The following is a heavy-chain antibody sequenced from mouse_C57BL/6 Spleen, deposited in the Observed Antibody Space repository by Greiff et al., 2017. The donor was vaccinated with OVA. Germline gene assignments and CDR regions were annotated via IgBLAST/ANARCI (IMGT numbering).Heavy chain of an antibody. V-gene: IGHV8-12*01. J-gene: IGHJ2*01. CDR1: GFSLSTSGMG. D-gene: IGHD2-4*01. CDR3: ARRAPYDYDGYFDY. CDR2: IYWDDDK. Sequence: QVTLKESGPGILQSSQTLSLTCSFSGFSLSTSGMGVSWLRQPSGKVLVWLAHIYWDDDKRYNPSLKSRLTISKDTSRNQVFLKITSVDTADTATYYCARRAPYDYDGYFDYWGQGTTLTVSS.